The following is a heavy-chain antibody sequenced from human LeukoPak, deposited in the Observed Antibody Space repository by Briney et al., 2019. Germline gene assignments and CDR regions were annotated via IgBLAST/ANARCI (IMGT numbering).Heavy chain of an antibody. CDR1: GYTFTNYY. D-gene: IGHD2-15*01. J-gene: IGHJ5*02. Sequence: ASVKVSCKASGYTFTNYYIHWVRQAPGQGLEWMGIINPSGGSTSYAQKFQGRVTMTRDTSTSTVYMELSSLRSEDTAVYYCARDGTAPLGYCSGGSCYSSFDPWGQGTLVTVSS. CDR2: INPSGGST. V-gene: IGHV1-46*01. CDR3: ARDGTAPLGYCSGGSCYSSFDP.